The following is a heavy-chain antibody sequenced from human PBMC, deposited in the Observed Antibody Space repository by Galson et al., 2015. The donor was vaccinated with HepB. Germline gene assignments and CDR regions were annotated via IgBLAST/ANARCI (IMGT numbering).Heavy chain of an antibody. D-gene: IGHD2-21*01. CDR2: INSYIGNT. CDR3: ATARYSTSPPDN. J-gene: IGHJ4*02. Sequence: SVKVSCKASGYKFTNYGINWVRQAPGQGLEWMGWINSYIGNTDYAQKFQGRVTMITDTSTSTAYMELRSLTSDDTAVYYCATARYSTSPPDNWGQGTLVTVSS. CDR1: GYKFTNYG. V-gene: IGHV1-18*01.